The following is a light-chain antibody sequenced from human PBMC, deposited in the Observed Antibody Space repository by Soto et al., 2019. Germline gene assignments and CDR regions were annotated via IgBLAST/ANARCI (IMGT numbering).Light chain of an antibody. V-gene: IGLV2-14*03. CDR1: SSDVGGYNY. CDR3: SSYRTSNTRQIV. CDR2: DVS. J-gene: IGLJ1*01. Sequence: ALTQPASVSGSPGQSITISCTGTSSDVGGYNYVSWYQHHPGKAPKLMIYDVSNRPPGVSNRFSGSKSGNTASLSISGLQPEDEADYYCSSYRTSNTRQIVCGTGTKVTVL.